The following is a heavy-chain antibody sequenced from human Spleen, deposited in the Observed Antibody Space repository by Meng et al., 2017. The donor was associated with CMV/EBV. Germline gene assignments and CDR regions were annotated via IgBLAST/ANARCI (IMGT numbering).Heavy chain of an antibody. D-gene: IGHD2-2*01. J-gene: IGHJ4*02. CDR3: ARGGVVEFYYFDY. CDR1: GGSISGGSYY. Sequence: QGLLQDSGRGLLNPSQTLALTCTVSGGSISGGSYYWRWIRQSDGKGLEWIGSIYTSGSNNYNPSLKSRVTISVDTSKNQFYLKLSSVTAADTAVYYCARGGVVEFYYFDYWGQGTLVTVSS. CDR2: IYTSGSN. V-gene: IGHV4-61*02.